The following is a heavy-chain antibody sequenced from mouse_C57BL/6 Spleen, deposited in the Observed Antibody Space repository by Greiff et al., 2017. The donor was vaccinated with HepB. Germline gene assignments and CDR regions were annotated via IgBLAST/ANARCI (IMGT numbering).Heavy chain of an antibody. J-gene: IGHJ2*01. V-gene: IGHV5-16*01. D-gene: IGHD2-1*01. Sequence: VQLKESEGGLVQPGSSMKLSCTASGFTFSDYYMAWVRQVPEKGLEWVANINYDGSSTYYLDSLKSRFIISRDNAKNILYLQMSSLKSEDTATYYCARARYGNYHDYWGQGTTLTVSS. CDR1: GFTFSDYY. CDR2: INYDGSST. CDR3: ARARYGNYHDY.